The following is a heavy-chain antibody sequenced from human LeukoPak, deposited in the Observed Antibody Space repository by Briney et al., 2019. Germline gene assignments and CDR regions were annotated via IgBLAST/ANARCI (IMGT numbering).Heavy chain of an antibody. J-gene: IGHJ4*02. Sequence: GGSPRLSCAASGFTVSSNYMSWVRQAPGKGLEWVSVIYSGGSTYYADSVKGRFAISRDNSKNTLYLQMNSLRAEDTAVYYCARYMYYYDSSGYYAGGLFDYWGQGTLVTVSS. CDR1: GFTVSSNY. D-gene: IGHD3-22*01. CDR2: IYSGGST. V-gene: IGHV3-66*02. CDR3: ARYMYYYDSSGYYAGGLFDY.